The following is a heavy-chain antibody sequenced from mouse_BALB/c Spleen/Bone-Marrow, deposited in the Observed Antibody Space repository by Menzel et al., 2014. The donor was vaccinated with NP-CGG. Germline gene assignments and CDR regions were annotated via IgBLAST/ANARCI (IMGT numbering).Heavy chain of an antibody. Sequence: DVQLQESGGGLVQPGGSLKLSCAASGFDFSRYWMSWVRQAPGKGLEWIGEINPDSRTINYSPSLKDKFIISRDNAKNTLYLRLNKVRSEDTALYYCARPDYYGYISCWGRGTTLTVSS. J-gene: IGHJ2*01. D-gene: IGHD1-2*01. CDR1: GFDFSRYW. V-gene: IGHV4-1*02. CDR3: ARPDYYGYISC. CDR2: INPDSRTI.